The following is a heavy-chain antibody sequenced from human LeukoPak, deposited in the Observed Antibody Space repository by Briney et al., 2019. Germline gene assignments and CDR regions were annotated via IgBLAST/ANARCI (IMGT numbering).Heavy chain of an antibody. CDR1: GRSFSGYY. Sequence: PSETLSLTCAVYGRSFSGYYWSWIRQPPGKGLEWIGEINHSGSTNYNPSLKSRVTISVDTSKNQFSLKLSSVTAADTAVYYCARGMVRGFYYYYGMDVWGQGTTVTVSS. CDR3: ARGMVRGFYYYYGMDV. J-gene: IGHJ6*02. CDR2: INHSGST. V-gene: IGHV4-34*01. D-gene: IGHD3-10*01.